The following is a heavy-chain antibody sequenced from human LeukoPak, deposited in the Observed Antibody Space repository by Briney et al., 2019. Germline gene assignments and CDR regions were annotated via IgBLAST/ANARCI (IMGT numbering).Heavy chain of an antibody. D-gene: IGHD3-10*01. CDR1: GGSISSYY. CDR3: ARDTRMVRGVLPSNYYYYGMDV. J-gene: IGHJ6*02. Sequence: SETLSLTCTVSGGSISSYYWSWIRQPPGKGLEWIGYIYHSGSTYYNPSLKSRVTISVDTSKNQFSLKLSSVTAADTAVYYCARDTRMVRGVLPSNYYYYGMDVWGQGTRSPSP. V-gene: IGHV4-59*01. CDR2: IYHSGST.